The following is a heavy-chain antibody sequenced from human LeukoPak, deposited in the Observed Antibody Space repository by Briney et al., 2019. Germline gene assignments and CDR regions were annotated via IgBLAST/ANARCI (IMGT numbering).Heavy chain of an antibody. CDR1: GYTFTSYG. V-gene: IGHV1-18*01. D-gene: IGHD4-17*01. CDR2: ISAYNGNT. J-gene: IGHJ4*02. CDR3: AREMTTVTGIDY. Sequence: ASVKVSCKASGYTFTSYGISWVRQAPGQGLEWMGWISAYNGNTNYAQKLQGRVTRTTDTSTSTAYMELRGLRSDDTAVYYCAREMTTVTGIDYWGQGTLVTVSS.